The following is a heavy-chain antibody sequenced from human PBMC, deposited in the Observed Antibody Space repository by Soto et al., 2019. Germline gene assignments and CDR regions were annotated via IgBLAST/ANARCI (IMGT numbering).Heavy chain of an antibody. J-gene: IGHJ4*02. V-gene: IGHV4-34*01. CDR3: ARLSPYSGYDYDY. Sequence: SETLSLTCAVYGGSFSCYYWSWIRQPPGKGLEWIGEINHSGSTNYNPSLKSRVTISVDTSKNQFSLKLSSVTAADTAVYYCARLSPYSGYDYDYWGQGTLVPSPQ. CDR1: GGSFSCYY. D-gene: IGHD5-12*01. CDR2: INHSGST.